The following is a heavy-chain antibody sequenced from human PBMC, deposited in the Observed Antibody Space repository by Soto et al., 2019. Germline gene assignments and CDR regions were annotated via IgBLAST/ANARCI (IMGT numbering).Heavy chain of an antibody. CDR1: VFTFSSYE. D-gene: IGHD6-13*01. Sequence: SLRLSCSASVFTFSSYEMNWCRQAPGKGLEWVSYISSSGSTIYYADSVKGRFTISRDNAKNSLYLQMNSLRAEDTAVYYCARDSSIAAARYAFDIWGQGTMVTVSS. CDR3: ARDSSIAAARYAFDI. J-gene: IGHJ3*02. CDR2: ISSSGSTI. V-gene: IGHV3-48*03.